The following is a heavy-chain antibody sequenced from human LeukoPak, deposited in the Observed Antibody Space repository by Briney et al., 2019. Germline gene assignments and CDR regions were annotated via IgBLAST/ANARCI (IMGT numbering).Heavy chain of an antibody. CDR3: ARGENTVGATDFDY. CDR1: GASISTYY. J-gene: IGHJ4*02. Sequence: KASETLSLTCTVSGASISTYYWNWIRQSPGKGLEWIACIHYSGSPNYNPSLKSRITISLDTSKNQYSLKLSSVTAADTAVYYCARGENTVGATDFDYWGQGTLVTVSS. V-gene: IGHV4-59*01. CDR2: IHYSGSP. D-gene: IGHD1-26*01.